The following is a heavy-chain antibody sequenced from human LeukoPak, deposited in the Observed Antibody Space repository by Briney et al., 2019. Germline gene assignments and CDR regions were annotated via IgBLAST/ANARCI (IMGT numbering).Heavy chain of an antibody. CDR2: ISGSGGST. CDR3: AKLMYDYGDLRNWFGP. V-gene: IGHV3-23*01. J-gene: IGHJ5*02. Sequence: GGSLRLSCAASGFTFSSYAMSWVRQAPGKGLEWVSAISGSGGSTYYADSVKGRFTISRDNSKNTLYLQMNSLRAEDTAVYYCAKLMYDYGDLRNWFGPWGQGTLVTVSS. CDR1: GFTFSSYA. D-gene: IGHD4-17*01.